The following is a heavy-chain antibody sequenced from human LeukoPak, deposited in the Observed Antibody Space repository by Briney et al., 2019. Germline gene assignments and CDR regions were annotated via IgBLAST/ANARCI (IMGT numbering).Heavy chain of an antibody. CDR3: ATEIFGSGSYPDF. Sequence: GGSLRLSCAASGFAFNTYAMHWVRQAPGQGLEWVALIWHDGSHKFYSNSVRGQFTISRDNSKNTVSLQMNNLRPEDTAVYYCATEIFGSGSYPDFWGQGNLVTVSS. CDR1: GFAFNTYA. D-gene: IGHD3-10*01. CDR2: IWHDGSHK. V-gene: IGHV3-33*01. J-gene: IGHJ4*02.